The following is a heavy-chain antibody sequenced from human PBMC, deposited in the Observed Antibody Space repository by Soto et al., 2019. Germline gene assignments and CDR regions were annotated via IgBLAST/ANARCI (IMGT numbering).Heavy chain of an antibody. V-gene: IGHV1-69*12. CDR2: IIPIFGKA. D-gene: IGHD5-18*01. CDR3: EREGYRYGFGY. CDR1: VGTFSSYA. J-gene: IGHJ4*02. Sequence: QVQLVQSGAEVKKPGSSVKVSCKASVGTFSSYAISWVRQAPGQGLEWMGGIIPIFGKANYAQKLQGRVTITADESTSTAYMELRSLRSEDTPVYYCEREGYRYGFGYWGQGTLGTVSP.